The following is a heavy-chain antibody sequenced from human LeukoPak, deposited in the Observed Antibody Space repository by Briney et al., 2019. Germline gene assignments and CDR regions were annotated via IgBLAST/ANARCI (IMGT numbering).Heavy chain of an antibody. CDR1: GDSISGGDYY. CDR2: IYHGGNT. V-gene: IGHV4-30-2*01. Sequence: PSQTLSLTCIVSGDSISGGDYYWSWIRQPPGKGLEWIGYIYHGGNTYYNPSLKSRVTLSVDRSKNQFSLKLSSVTAADTAVYYCARVRPDKLSYWYFDLWGRGTLVTVSS. J-gene: IGHJ2*01. CDR3: ARVRPDKLSYWYFDL. D-gene: IGHD3-16*01.